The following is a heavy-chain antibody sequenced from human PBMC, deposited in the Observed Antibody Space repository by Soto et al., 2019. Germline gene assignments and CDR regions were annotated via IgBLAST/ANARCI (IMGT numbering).Heavy chain of an antibody. V-gene: IGHV3-74*01. J-gene: IGHJ4*02. CDR1: GFTFSSYW. D-gene: IGHD6-13*01. Sequence: EVPLVESGGGLVQPGGSLRLSCAASGFTFSSYWMHWVRQAPGKGLVWVSRINSDGSSTSYAESVKGRFTISRDNAKNTLYLQMNSLRAEDTAVYYCARGGSSIWFRGFDYWGQGTLVTVSS. CDR2: INSDGSST. CDR3: ARGGSSIWFRGFDY.